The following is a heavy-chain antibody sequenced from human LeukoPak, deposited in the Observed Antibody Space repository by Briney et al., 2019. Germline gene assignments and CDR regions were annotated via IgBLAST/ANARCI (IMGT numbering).Heavy chain of an antibody. Sequence: SETLSLTCAVYGGSFSGYYWSWIRQPPGKGLEWIGEINHSGSTNYNPSLKSRVTISVDTSKNQYSLKLSSVTAADTAVYYWARHKDSSYSYMDVWGKKTTVTISS. CDR1: GGSFSGYY. CDR2: INHSGST. CDR3: ARHKDSSYSYMDV. V-gene: IGHV4-34*01. J-gene: IGHJ6*03.